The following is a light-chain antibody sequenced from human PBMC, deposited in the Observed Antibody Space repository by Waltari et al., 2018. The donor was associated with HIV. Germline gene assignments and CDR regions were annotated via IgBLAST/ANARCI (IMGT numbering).Light chain of an antibody. CDR3: SSYASSGPRYVL. CDR2: KVN. CDR1: SGDVGGYNF. J-gene: IGLJ2*01. V-gene: IGLV2-14*01. Sequence: QSALTQPASVSGSPGQSITISCTGTSGDVGGYNFVSWYQQHPGKAPKLIIYKVNTRPSGVSIRFSGSRSANTAALTISGRQAEDEADYFCSSYASSGPRYVLFGGGTRLTVL.